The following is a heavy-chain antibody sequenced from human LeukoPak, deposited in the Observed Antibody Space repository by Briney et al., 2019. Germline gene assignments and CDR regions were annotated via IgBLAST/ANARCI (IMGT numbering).Heavy chain of an antibody. J-gene: IGHJ6*03. V-gene: IGHV4-59*12. CDR1: GGSISNYY. CDR2: IYYSGST. CDR3: AREVEGYSCGLTETNDYMDV. Sequence: SETLSLTCTVSGGSISNYYWSWIRQPPGKGLEWIRYIYYSGSTKYNPSLKSRVTISVDTSKNQFSLKLSSVTAADTAVYYCAREVEGYSCGLTETNDYMDVWRIGTTVTVSS. D-gene: IGHD5-18*01.